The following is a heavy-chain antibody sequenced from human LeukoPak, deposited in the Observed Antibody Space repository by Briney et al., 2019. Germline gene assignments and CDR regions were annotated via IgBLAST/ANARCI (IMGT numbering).Heavy chain of an antibody. CDR2: INSDGSST. J-gene: IGHJ6*03. CDR1: GFAFSSYW. Sequence: GGSLRLSCAASGFAFSSYWMHWVRQAPGKGLVWVSRINSDGSSTSYADSVKGRFTISRDNAKNTLYLQMNSLRAEDTAVYYCARDQDSSGFYPYYYYYYYYMDVWGKGTTVTVSS. D-gene: IGHD3-22*01. CDR3: ARDQDSSGFYPYYYYYYYYMDV. V-gene: IGHV3-74*01.